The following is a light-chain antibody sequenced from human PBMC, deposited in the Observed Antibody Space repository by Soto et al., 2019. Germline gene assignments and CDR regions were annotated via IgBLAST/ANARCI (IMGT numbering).Light chain of an antibody. CDR1: SRDVGGYNY. CDR3: SSYTSSSTLGV. J-gene: IGLJ1*01. Sequence: QSVLTQPASGPGSPGQSITISCTGTSRDVGGYNYVSWYQQHPGNAPKLMISEVSNRPSGISNRFSGSKSANTAFLTISGLQAEDEADYYCSSYTSSSTLGVFGTGTKLTVL. CDR2: EVS. V-gene: IGLV2-14*01.